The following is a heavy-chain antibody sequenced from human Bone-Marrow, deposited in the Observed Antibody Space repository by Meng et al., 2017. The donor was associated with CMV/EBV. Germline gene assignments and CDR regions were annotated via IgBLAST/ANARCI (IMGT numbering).Heavy chain of an antibody. CDR3: ASRATIFGVVWRGGTPNYNWFDP. V-gene: IGHV1-69*05. J-gene: IGHJ5*02. CDR2: IIPIFGTA. Sequence: SVKVSCKASGGTFSSYTISWVRQAPGQGLEWMGGIIPIFGTANYAQKFQGRVTITTDESTSTAYMELSSLRSEDTAVYYCASRATIFGVVWRGGTPNYNWFDPWGQGTLVTVSS. CDR1: GGTFSSYT. D-gene: IGHD3-3*01.